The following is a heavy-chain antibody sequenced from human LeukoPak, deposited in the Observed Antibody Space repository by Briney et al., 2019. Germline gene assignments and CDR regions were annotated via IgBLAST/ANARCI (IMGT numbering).Heavy chain of an antibody. CDR2: ISWNSGSI. Sequence: PGRSLRLSCAASGFTFDDYAMHWVRQAPGKGLEWVSGISWNSGSIGYADSVKGRFTISRDNAKNSLYLQMNSLRAEDTASYYCAKENGQPGHNWSAPGGEEPLVTASS. V-gene: IGHV3-9*01. CDR1: GFTFDDYA. D-gene: IGHD1-1*01. CDR3: AKENGQPGHNWSAP. J-gene: IGHJ5*02.